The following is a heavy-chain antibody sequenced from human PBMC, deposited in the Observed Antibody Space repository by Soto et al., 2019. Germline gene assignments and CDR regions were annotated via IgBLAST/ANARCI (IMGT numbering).Heavy chain of an antibody. CDR1: GYTFTSYA. V-gene: IGHV1-3*01. Sequence: ASVKVSCKASGYTFTSYAMHWVRQAPGQRLEWMGWINAGNGNTKYSQKFQGRVTITRDTSASTAYMELSSLRSEDTAVYYCARTTAVADGVGAFDIWGQGTMVTVSS. D-gene: IGHD6-19*01. CDR3: ARTTAVADGVGAFDI. J-gene: IGHJ3*02. CDR2: INAGNGNT.